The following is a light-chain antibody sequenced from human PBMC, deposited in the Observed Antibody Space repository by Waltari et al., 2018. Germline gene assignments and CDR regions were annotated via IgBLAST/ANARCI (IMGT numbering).Light chain of an antibody. J-gene: IGLJ2*01. CDR1: SSDVGNFIL. CDR2: ENS. V-gene: IGLV2-23*01. CDR3: CSYAGTTL. Sequence: QSALTQPASVSGSPGQSITISCTGTSSDVGNFILVSWYQQPPGKAPKLVIYENSKRPSGVSSRFSGSRSGNAASLTVSGLQAEDEAVYCCSYAGTTLFGGGTKLTVL.